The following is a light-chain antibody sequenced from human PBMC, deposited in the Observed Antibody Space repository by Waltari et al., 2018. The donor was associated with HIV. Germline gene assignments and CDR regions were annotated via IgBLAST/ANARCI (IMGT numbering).Light chain of an antibody. Sequence: QSVLAQPPSASGTPGQRVTISCSGSTSNIGGNTVSWYQPLPGPAPKLLIYSNNERPSGVPDRLSGSTSGTSASLVISGLQSEDEADYYCAAWDDSLKGGAFGTGTKVTVL. CDR2: SNN. CDR1: TSNIGGNT. CDR3: AAWDDSLKGGA. J-gene: IGLJ1*01. V-gene: IGLV1-44*01.